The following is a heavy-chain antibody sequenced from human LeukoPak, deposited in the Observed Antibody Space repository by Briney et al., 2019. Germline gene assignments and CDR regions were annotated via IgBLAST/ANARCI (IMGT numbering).Heavy chain of an antibody. Sequence: AGSLRLSCAASGFTFSSYWMSWVRQAPGKGLEWVANIKQDGSEKYYVDSVKGRFTISRDNAKNSLFLQMNSLRAEDTAVYYCATHYGDYSGFWSNDAFDIWGQGTMVTVSS. CDR3: ATHYGDYSGFWSNDAFDI. CDR1: GFTFSSYW. J-gene: IGHJ3*02. D-gene: IGHD4-17*01. V-gene: IGHV3-7*01. CDR2: IKQDGSEK.